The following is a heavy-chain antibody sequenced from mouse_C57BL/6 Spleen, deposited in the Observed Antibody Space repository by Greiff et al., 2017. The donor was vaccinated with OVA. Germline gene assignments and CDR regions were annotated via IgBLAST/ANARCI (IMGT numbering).Heavy chain of an antibody. CDR3: ARGGSSPYYYAMDY. CDR2: ISSGSSTI. J-gene: IGHJ4*01. V-gene: IGHV5-17*01. Sequence: EVQLVESGGGLVKPGGSLKLSCAASGFTFSDYGMHWVRQAPEKGLEWVAYISSGSSTIYYADTVKGRFTMSRDNAKNTLFLQMTSLRSEDTAMYYCARGGSSPYYYAMDYWGQGTSVTVSS. D-gene: IGHD1-1*01. CDR1: GFTFSDYG.